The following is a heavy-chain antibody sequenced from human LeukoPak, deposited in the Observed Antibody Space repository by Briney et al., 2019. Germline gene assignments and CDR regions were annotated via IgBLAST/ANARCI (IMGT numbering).Heavy chain of an antibody. V-gene: IGHV4-39*07. J-gene: IGHJ4*02. CDR1: GGSISSSSYY. CDR2: IYYSGST. Sequence: SETLSLTCTVSGGSISSSSYYWGWIRQPPGKGLEWIGSIYYSGSTYYNSSLKSRVTISVDTSKNQFSLKLSSVTAADTAVYYCARVPYYYDSSGYDNDYWGQGTLVTVSS. D-gene: IGHD3-22*01. CDR3: ARVPYYYDSSGYDNDY.